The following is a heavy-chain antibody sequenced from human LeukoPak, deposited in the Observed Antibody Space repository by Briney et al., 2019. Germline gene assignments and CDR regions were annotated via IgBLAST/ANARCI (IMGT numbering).Heavy chain of an antibody. Sequence: GGSLRLSCAASGFTFSSYWMHWVRQAPGKGLVWVSRINSDGSSTSYADSVKGRFTISRDNAKNTLYLQMNSLRAEDTGVHYCAIVLGGSYLSDPLDIWRQETMVSVSS. CDR1: GFTFSSYW. D-gene: IGHD1-26*01. J-gene: IGHJ3*02. CDR3: AIVLGGSYLSDPLDI. CDR2: INSDGSST. V-gene: IGHV3-74*01.